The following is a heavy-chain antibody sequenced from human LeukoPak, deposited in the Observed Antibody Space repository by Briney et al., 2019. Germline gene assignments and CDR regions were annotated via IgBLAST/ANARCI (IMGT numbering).Heavy chain of an antibody. CDR2: INSDGSST. Sequence: GGSLRLSCAASGFTFSSYWMHWVRQAPGKGLVWVSRINSDGSSTSYADSVKGRFTISRDNAKNTLYLQMNSLRAEDMAVYYCARGRGVGATALDYWGQGTLVTVSS. V-gene: IGHV3-74*01. J-gene: IGHJ4*02. D-gene: IGHD1-26*01. CDR1: GFTFSSYW. CDR3: ARGRGVGATALDY.